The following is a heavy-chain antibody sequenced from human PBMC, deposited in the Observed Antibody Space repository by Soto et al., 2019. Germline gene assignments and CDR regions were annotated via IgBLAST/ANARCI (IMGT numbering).Heavy chain of an antibody. D-gene: IGHD3-10*01. V-gene: IGHV1-69*06. CDR2: TIPVFNTA. J-gene: IGHJ3*02. CDR1: GGTLSDHG. CDR3: ARGFYGSGNYYTGPSAFDI. Sequence: QVQLEQSGDEVKKPGSSVKVSCKASGGTLSDHGVAWLRQAPGLGLEWMGGTIPVFNTAKYAQKFHGRVTGTAYKFTNIAYMELSSLRSEDTAVYFCARGFYGSGNYYTGPSAFDILGQGTMVIVSS.